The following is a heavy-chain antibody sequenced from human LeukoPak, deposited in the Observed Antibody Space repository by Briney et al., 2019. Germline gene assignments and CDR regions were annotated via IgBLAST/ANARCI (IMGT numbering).Heavy chain of an antibody. J-gene: IGHJ5*02. CDR3: ARGREWFDP. V-gene: IGHV4-34*01. D-gene: IGHD1-26*01. Sequence: PGGSLRLSCAASDFSVGSNYMTWIRQPPGKGLEWIGEINHSGSTSYNPSLKSRVTISVDTSKNQFSLKLSSVTAADTAVYYCARGREWFDPWGQGTLVTVSS. CDR1: DFSVGSNY. CDR2: INHSGST.